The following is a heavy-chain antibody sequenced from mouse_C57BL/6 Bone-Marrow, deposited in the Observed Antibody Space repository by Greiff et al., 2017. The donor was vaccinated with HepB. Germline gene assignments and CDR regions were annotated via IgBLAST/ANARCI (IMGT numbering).Heavy chain of an antibody. Sequence: VQVVESGPGLVAPSQSLSITCTVSGFSLTSYGVDWVRQPPGKGLEWLGVIWGGGSTNYNSALMSRLSISKDNSTSQVFLKMNSLQTDDTAMYYCAKQGYYYGSSSYWYFDVWGTGTTVTVSS. D-gene: IGHD1-1*01. V-gene: IGHV2-9*01. J-gene: IGHJ1*03. CDR1: GFSLTSYG. CDR3: AKQGYYYGSSSYWYFDV. CDR2: IWGGGST.